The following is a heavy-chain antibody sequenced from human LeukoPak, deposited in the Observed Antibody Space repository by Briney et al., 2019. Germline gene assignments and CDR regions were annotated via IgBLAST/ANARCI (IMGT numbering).Heavy chain of an antibody. D-gene: IGHD4-17*01. CDR2: ISSSSSTI. CDR3: ARDNARSTATIDY. J-gene: IGHJ4*02. V-gene: IGHV3-48*01. Sequence: GGSLRLSCAASGFTFSSYSMNWVRQAPGKGLEWVSYISSSSSTIYYADSVKGRFTISRDNAKNSLYLQMNSLRAEDTAVYYCARDNARSTATIDYWGQGTLVTVSS. CDR1: GFTFSSYS.